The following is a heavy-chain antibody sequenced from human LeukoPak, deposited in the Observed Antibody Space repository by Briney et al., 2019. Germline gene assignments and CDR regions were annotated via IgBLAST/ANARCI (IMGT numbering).Heavy chain of an antibody. CDR2: ISSSSTI. D-gene: IGHD2-2*01. Sequence: PGGSLRLSCAASGFTFSSYSMNWVRQAPGKGLEWVSYISSSSTIYYADSVKGRFTISRDNAKNSLYLQMNSLRAEDTAVYYCARDLGYCSSTSCYDNWFDPWGQGTLVTVSS. CDR3: ARDLGYCSSTSCYDNWFDP. CDR1: GFTFSSYS. V-gene: IGHV3-48*01. J-gene: IGHJ5*02.